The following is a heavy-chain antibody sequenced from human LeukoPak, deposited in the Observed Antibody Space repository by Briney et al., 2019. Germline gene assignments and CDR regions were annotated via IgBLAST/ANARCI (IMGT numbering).Heavy chain of an antibody. Sequence: GESLKISCKGSGYSFTSYWIGWVRQMPGKGLEWMGIIYPGDSDTRYSPSFQSQVTISADKSISTAYLQWSSLKASDTAMYYCARLCSSTSCSYYYGMDVWGQGTTVTVSS. J-gene: IGHJ6*02. V-gene: IGHV5-51*01. D-gene: IGHD2-2*01. CDR3: ARLCSSTSCSYYYGMDV. CDR2: IYPGDSDT. CDR1: GYSFTSYW.